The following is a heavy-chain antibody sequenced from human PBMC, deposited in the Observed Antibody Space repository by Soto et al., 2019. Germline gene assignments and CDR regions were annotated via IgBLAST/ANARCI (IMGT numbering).Heavy chain of an antibody. Sequence: GESLKISCKGSGYSFTSYWIGWVRQMPGKGLEWMGIIYPGDSDTRYSPSFQGQVTISADKSISTAYLQWSSLKASDTAMYYCARLGCSSTSCYGDYYYYMDVWGKGTTVTVSS. J-gene: IGHJ6*03. CDR1: GYSFTSYW. V-gene: IGHV5-51*01. CDR2: IYPGDSDT. D-gene: IGHD2-2*01. CDR3: ARLGCSSTSCYGDYYYYMDV.